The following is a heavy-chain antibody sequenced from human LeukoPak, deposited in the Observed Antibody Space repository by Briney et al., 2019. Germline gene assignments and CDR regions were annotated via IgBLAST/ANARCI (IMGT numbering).Heavy chain of an antibody. CDR1: GLTFSNYA. CDR2: ITAGGGT. Sequence: GGSLRLSCAASGLTFSNYAMTWVRQAPGRGLEWGSSITAGGGTSYTDSVKGRFTVYRDNSKNTLYLQMNSLRAGDTALYYCAKDPNGDYVGAFDSWGQGTMVTVSS. D-gene: IGHD4-17*01. CDR3: AKDPNGDYVGAFDS. J-gene: IGHJ3*01. V-gene: IGHV3-23*01.